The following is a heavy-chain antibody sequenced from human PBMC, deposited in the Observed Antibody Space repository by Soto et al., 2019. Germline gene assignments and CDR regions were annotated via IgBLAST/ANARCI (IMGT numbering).Heavy chain of an antibody. Sequence: QLQLQESGPGLVKPSETLSLTCIVSGGSISSSSYYWGWIRQPPGKGLEWIGSIYYSGSTYYNPSLKSRVTISVDTSKNQFSLKLTSLTAADTAVYYCARRGGHDSSGWSDYWGQGTLVTVSS. CDR2: IYYSGST. CDR1: GGSISSSSYY. D-gene: IGHD6-19*01. V-gene: IGHV4-39*01. J-gene: IGHJ4*02. CDR3: ARRGGHDSSGWSDY.